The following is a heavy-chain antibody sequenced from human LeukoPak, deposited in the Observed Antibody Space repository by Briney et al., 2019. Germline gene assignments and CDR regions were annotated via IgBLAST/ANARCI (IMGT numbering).Heavy chain of an antibody. V-gene: IGHV4-34*01. Sequence: SETLSLTCTVSGYYISSGYYWSWIRQPPGKGLEWIGEINHSGSTNYNPSLKSRVTISVDMSKNQFSLKLSSVTAADTAVYYCARRRDYGSGSYYIRYFDYWGQGTLVTVSS. CDR3: ARRRDYGSGSYYIRYFDY. CDR1: GYYISSGYY. J-gene: IGHJ4*02. CDR2: INHSGST. D-gene: IGHD3-10*01.